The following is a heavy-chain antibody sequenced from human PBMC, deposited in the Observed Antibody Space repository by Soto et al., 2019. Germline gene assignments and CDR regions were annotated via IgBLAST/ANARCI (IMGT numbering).Heavy chain of an antibody. V-gene: IGHV4-39*01. Sequence: SETLSLTCTVSGDSIISSDFYWGWVRQPPGKGLEWIGSIFYLGSSYYNPSLKSRVTMSVDTSKSQFSLRLRSVTAADTALYFCARHSLALRKNNWFDPWGQGIMVTVLL. D-gene: IGHD3-3*02. CDR2: IFYLGSS. CDR1: GDSIISSDFY. J-gene: IGHJ5*02. CDR3: ARHSLALRKNNWFDP.